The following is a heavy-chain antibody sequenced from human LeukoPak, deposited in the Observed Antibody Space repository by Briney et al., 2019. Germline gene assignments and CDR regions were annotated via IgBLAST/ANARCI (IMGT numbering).Heavy chain of an antibody. Sequence: WESLRLSCAVSGFTFSSYEMNWVRQAPGKGLEWVSYISSSGSTIYYADSVKGRFTISRDNAKNSLYLQMNSLRAEDTAVYYCARDDPYYEILTGYYRGYYFDYWGQGTLVTVS. D-gene: IGHD3-9*01. V-gene: IGHV3-48*03. J-gene: IGHJ4*02. CDR1: GFTFSSYE. CDR2: ISSSGSTI. CDR3: ARDDPYYEILTGYYRGYYFDY.